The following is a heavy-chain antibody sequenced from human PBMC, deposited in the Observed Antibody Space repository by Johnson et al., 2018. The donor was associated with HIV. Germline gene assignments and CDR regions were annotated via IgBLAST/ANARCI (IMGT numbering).Heavy chain of an antibody. CDR2: IKPDGSAK. Sequence: VQLVESGGGLVQPGGSLRLSCAASGFTFSSYWMSWVRQAPGKGLECVANIKPDGSAKYYVDSVKGRFTISRDNATNSLSLPMNSLRAEDTAVYYCARGDYYYSSGYFSDAFDIWGQGTM. J-gene: IGHJ3*02. D-gene: IGHD3-22*01. CDR1: GFTFSSYW. CDR3: ARGDYYYSSGYFSDAFDI. V-gene: IGHV3-7*01.